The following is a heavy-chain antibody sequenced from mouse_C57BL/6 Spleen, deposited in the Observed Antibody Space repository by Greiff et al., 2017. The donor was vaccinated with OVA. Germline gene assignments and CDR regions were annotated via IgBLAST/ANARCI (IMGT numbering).Heavy chain of an antibody. V-gene: IGHV5-4*01. CDR2: ISDGGSYT. D-gene: IGHD3-2*02. Sequence: EVHLVESGGGLVKPGGSLKLSCAASGFTFSSYAMSWVRQTPEKRLEWVATISDGGSYTYYPDNVKGRFTISRDNAKNNLYLQMSHLKSEDTAMDYCARGRNSGHFDYWGQGTTLTVSS. CDR1: GFTFSSYA. CDR3: ARGRNSGHFDY. J-gene: IGHJ2*01.